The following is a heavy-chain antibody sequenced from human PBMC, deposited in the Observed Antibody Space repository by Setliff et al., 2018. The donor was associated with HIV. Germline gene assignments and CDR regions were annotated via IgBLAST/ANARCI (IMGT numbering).Heavy chain of an antibody. V-gene: IGHV4-61*09. Sequence: SETLSLTCTVSGGSISSGSDYWSWIRQPAGKGLEWIGHIYTSGSTNYNPSLKSRVTISVDTSKNQFYLKLSSVTAADTAVYYCARILLYDSSAYFVNAFDIWGQGTVVTVSS. CDR3: ARILLYDSSAYFVNAFDI. CDR2: IYTSGST. J-gene: IGHJ3*02. CDR1: GGSISSGSDY. D-gene: IGHD3-22*01.